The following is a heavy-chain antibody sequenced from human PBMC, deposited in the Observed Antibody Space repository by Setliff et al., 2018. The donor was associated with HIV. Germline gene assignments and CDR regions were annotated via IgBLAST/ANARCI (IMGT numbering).Heavy chain of an antibody. J-gene: IGHJ4*02. V-gene: IGHV4-39*07. Sequence: SETLSLTCSVSGGSVMSSVYYWGWIRQPPGKGLEWIGSISFSDTNYSPSLKSRVTISVDASRNQFSLRLSSVTAADTAVYYCAAWGPRYSYAPYFFDSWGEGTLVTVSS. CDR2: ISFSDT. CDR3: AAWGPRYSYAPYFFDS. CDR1: GGSVMSSVYY. D-gene: IGHD5-18*01.